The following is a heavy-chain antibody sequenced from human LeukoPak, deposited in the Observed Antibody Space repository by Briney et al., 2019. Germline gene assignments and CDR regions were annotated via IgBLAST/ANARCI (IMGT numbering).Heavy chain of an antibody. J-gene: IGHJ3*02. CDR2: INNDGSST. Sequence: TGGSLRLSCAASGFTFSSYWMHWVRQAPRKGLVWVSHINNDGSSTTYADSVKGRFTISRDNAKNTLYLQMNSLRDEDTAVYYCARVAYYYDSSDYYSHAFDIWGQGTMVTVSS. CDR1: GFTFSSYW. CDR3: ARVAYYYDSSDYYSHAFDI. V-gene: IGHV3-74*01. D-gene: IGHD3-22*01.